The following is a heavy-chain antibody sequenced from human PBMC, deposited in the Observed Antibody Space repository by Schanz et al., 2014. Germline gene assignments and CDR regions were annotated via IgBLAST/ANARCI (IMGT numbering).Heavy chain of an antibody. CDR1: GFTFSSYA. Sequence: ERLVESGGGVVQPGRSLRLSCAASGFTFSSYAMSWVRQAPGKGLEWVSYVSRSTPDIYYADSVKGRFTMSRDNAKNSVFLQMNSLRAEDTAVYYCAKSDAFDIWGHWTLVTVSS. J-gene: IGHJ3*02. V-gene: IGHV3-48*01. CDR3: AKSDAFDI. CDR2: VSRSTPDI.